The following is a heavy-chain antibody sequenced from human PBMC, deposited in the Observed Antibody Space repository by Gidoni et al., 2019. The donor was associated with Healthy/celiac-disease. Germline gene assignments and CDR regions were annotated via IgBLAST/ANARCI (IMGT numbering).Heavy chain of an antibody. D-gene: IGHD3-9*01. CDR1: GYTFTGYY. V-gene: IGHV1-46*01. Sequence: QVQLVQSGAEVKKPGASVKVSCKASGYTFTGYYMHWVRQAPGPGLEWKGIINPSVGSTSYAQNFQGRVSMTRDTSTSTVYMELSSLRSEVTAVYYCARESPRPQFDWLLLDYYYDMDVWGKGTTVTVSS. CDR2: INPSVGST. CDR3: ARESPRPQFDWLLLDYYYDMDV. J-gene: IGHJ6*03.